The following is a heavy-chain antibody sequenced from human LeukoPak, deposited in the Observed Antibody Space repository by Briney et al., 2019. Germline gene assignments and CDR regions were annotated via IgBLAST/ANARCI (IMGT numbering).Heavy chain of an antibody. CDR2: IFNSGSS. D-gene: IGHD3-16*01. CDR1: GGSVSRERYH. J-gene: IGHJ3*02. CDR3: ARGVGGVREGFDI. V-gene: IGHV4-61*01. Sequence: SETLSLTCTVSGGSVSRERYHRGWVRQPPGKGLEGIAYIFNSGSSNYNPSLKSRVTISVDTSKNQFSLKLNSVTAADTAQYHCARGVGGVREGFDIWGQGTMVTVSS.